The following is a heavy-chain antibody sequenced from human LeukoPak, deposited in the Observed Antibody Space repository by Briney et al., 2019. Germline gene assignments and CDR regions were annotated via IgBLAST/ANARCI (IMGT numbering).Heavy chain of an antibody. D-gene: IGHD3-22*01. CDR2: ISSRGDYT. CDR3: AKDRPNYYESNGDYYKRDGDY. J-gene: IGHJ4*02. CDR1: GFTFNIFA. Sequence: PGGSLRLSCAASGFTFNIFAMSGVRQAPGKGLEWVASISSRGDYTFYIDSVKGRFTISRDNPKNTLYLEMNGLRAEDTARYYCAKDRPNYYESNGDYYKRDGDYWGQGTLVTVSS. V-gene: IGHV3-23*01.